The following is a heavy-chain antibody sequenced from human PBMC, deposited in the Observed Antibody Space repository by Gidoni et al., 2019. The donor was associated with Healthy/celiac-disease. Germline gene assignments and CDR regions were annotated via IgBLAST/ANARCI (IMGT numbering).Heavy chain of an antibody. CDR2: INHSGST. Sequence: QVQLQQWGAGLLKPSESLSLTCAVYGGSFSGYYWSWIRQPPGKGLEWIGEINHSGSTNYNPSLKSRVTISVDTSKNQFSLKLSSVTAADTAVYYCASGQGRIHPDYWGQGTLVTVSS. D-gene: IGHD5-18*01. CDR3: ASGQGRIHPDY. J-gene: IGHJ4*02. V-gene: IGHV4-34*01. CDR1: GGSFSGYY.